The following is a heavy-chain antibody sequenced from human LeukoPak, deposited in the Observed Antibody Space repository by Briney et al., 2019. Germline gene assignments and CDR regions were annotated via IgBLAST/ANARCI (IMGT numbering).Heavy chain of an antibody. V-gene: IGHV4-61*08. CDR1: GGSISSGDYY. CDR3: ARDPGVTTGTYYFDS. Sequence: SETLSLTCTVSGGSISSGDYYWSWIRQRPGKGLEWIGYIFYSGSTNYNPSLESRVTISFDTSKNQFSLKLTSVTAADTAVYYCARDPGVTTGTYYFDSWGQGSLVTVSS. J-gene: IGHJ4*02. CDR2: IFYSGST. D-gene: IGHD1-1*01.